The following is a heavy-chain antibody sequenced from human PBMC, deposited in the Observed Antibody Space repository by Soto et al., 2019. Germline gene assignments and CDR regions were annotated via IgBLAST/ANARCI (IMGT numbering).Heavy chain of an antibody. CDR1: GGSISSYY. J-gene: IGHJ2*01. CDR3: ARLVSYCSGGSCYWYFDL. V-gene: IGHV4-59*08. CDR2: IYYSGST. D-gene: IGHD2-15*01. Sequence: SETLSLTCTVSGGSISSYYWSWIRQPPGKGLEWIGYIYYSGSTNYNPSLKGRVTISVDTSKNQFSLKLSSVTAAGTAVYYCARLVSYCSGGSCYWYFDLWGRGTLVTVSS.